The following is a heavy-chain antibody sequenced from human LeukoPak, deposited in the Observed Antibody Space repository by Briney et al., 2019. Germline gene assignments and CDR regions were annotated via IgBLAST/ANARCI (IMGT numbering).Heavy chain of an antibody. Sequence: GGSLRLSCAASGFTFSSYEMNWVRQAPGKGLEWVSYISSSGSTIYYADPVKGRFTISRDNAKNSLYLQMNSLRAEDTAVYYCARDHYDSSGPNFLYFDYWGQGTLVTVSS. CDR3: ARDHYDSSGPNFLYFDY. V-gene: IGHV3-48*03. D-gene: IGHD3-22*01. CDR2: ISSSGSTI. CDR1: GFTFSSYE. J-gene: IGHJ4*02.